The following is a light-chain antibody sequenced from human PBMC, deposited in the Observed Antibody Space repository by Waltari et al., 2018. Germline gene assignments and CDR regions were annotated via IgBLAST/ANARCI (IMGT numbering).Light chain of an antibody. CDR1: QRAKTS. CDR3: QQYNIWPWT. V-gene: IGKV3D-15*01. Sequence: EVVMTQSPATLSVSPGDRVSLSCRASQRAKTSLSWYQQTPGQAPRLLIYRASTRAAGVPDRFSGSGSGTEFTLTISSLQSEDSAIYYCQQYNIWPWTFGPGTNVDIK. J-gene: IGKJ1*01. CDR2: RAS.